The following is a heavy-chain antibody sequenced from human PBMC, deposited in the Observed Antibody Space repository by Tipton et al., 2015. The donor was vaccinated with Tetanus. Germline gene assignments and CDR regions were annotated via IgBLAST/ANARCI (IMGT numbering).Heavy chain of an antibody. D-gene: IGHD3-10*01. CDR3: ARSKFLCFGESLSGFDS. CDR2: VYYTGGT. V-gene: IGHV4-59*01. J-gene: IGHJ4*02. CDR1: GGSMSTYY. Sequence: TLSLTCTVSGGSMSTYYWSWIRQPPGKGLEWIGYVYYTGGTDYNPSLKSRVTISVDTSKSQFSLRLTSVTAADTAVYYCARSKFLCFGESLSGFDSWGQGTLVTVSA.